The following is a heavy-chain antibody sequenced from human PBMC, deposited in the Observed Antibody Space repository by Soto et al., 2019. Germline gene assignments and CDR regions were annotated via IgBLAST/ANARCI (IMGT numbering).Heavy chain of an antibody. CDR1: GFTFSSYA. CDR2: IGVGGGER. D-gene: IGHD3-10*01. V-gene: IGHV3-23*01. Sequence: EVQLLESGGGLVQPGGSLRLSCAASGFTFSSYAMSWVRQAPGKGLEWVSIIGVGGGERYYPESVKGRFTISRENSRDTLSLEMNSLRDEDPAVYYCARVRFGELVWGQGTLVTVSS. J-gene: IGHJ4*02. CDR3: ARVRFGELV.